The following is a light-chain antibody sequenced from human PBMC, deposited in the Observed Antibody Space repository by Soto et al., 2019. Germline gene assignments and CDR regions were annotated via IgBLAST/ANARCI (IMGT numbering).Light chain of an antibody. CDR1: SSDVGGSKY. Sequence: QSALTQPASVSGSPGQSITISCTGTSSDVGGSKYVSWYQQHPGQAPKLMIYDVSNRPSGISDRFSGSKSGYRASLTISGLQTEDEADYYCSSYGGSSSALSVFGTGTKLTVL. CDR2: DVS. J-gene: IGLJ1*01. CDR3: SSYGGSSSALSV. V-gene: IGLV2-14*03.